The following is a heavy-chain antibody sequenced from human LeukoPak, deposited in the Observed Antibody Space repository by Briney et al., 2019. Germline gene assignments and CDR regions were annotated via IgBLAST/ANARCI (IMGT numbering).Heavy chain of an antibody. Sequence: GGSLRLSCAASGFTFSSYSMNWVRQAPGKGLEWVSSISSSSSYIYYADSVKGRFTISRDNAKNSLYLQMSSLRAEDTAVYYCARDRVPYSYGGFDYWGQGTLVTVSS. CDR3: ARDRVPYSYGGFDY. CDR1: GFTFSSYS. D-gene: IGHD5-18*01. V-gene: IGHV3-21*01. J-gene: IGHJ4*02. CDR2: ISSSSSYI.